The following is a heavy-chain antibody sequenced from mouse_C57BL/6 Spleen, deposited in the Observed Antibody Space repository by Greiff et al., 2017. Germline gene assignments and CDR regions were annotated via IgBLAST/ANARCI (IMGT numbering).Heavy chain of an antibody. Sequence: EVKLVEPGGGLVQPGGSMKLSCVASGFTFSNYWMNWVRQSPEKGLEWVAKIRLKSDNYATHYAVSVKGRFTISRDDSKSSVYRRMNNVRAEDNGIYYCTAHYDGAMDYWGQGTSVTVSS. CDR1: GFTFSNYW. CDR2: IRLKSDNYAT. J-gene: IGHJ4*01. D-gene: IGHD2-3*01. V-gene: IGHV6-3*01. CDR3: TAHYDGAMDY.